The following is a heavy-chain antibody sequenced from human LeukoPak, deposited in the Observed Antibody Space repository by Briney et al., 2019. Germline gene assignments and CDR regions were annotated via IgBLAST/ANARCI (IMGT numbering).Heavy chain of an antibody. Sequence: SETLSLTCAVSGYSISSAHYWGWIRQPPGKGREWIGNIYHSGSTYYNPSLKSRVTISVDTSKNQFSLKLSSVTAADTAVYYCARQDTAIVTDYFHHWGQGTLVTVSS. CDR3: ARQDTAIVTDYFHH. CDR2: IYHSGST. CDR1: GYSISSAHY. D-gene: IGHD5-18*01. J-gene: IGHJ1*01. V-gene: IGHV4-38-2*01.